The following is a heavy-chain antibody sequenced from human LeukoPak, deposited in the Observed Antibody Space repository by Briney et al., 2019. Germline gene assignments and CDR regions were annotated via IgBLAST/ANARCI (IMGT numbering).Heavy chain of an antibody. CDR1: GGSISSYY. D-gene: IGHD2-2*02. V-gene: IGHV4-59*12. CDR2: IYYSGSN. J-gene: IGHJ4*02. CDR3: AREEGYCSSTSCYIDRYFDY. Sequence: SETLSLTCTVSGGSISSYYWSWIRQPPGKGLEGSGYIYYSGSNNYNPSLKSRVTMSVDTSKNEFSLKLSSVTAADTAVYYCAREEGYCSSTSCYIDRYFDYWGQGTLVTVSS.